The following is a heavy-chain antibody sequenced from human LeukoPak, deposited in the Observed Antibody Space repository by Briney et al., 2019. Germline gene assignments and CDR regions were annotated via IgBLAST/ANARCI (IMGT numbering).Heavy chain of an antibody. D-gene: IGHD5-12*01. CDR3: ARGGISGSVY. Sequence: SETLSLTCAVYGGSFSGYYWSWIRQPPGKGLEWIGEINHSGSTNYNPSLKSRVTISVDTSKTQFSMKLSSVTAADTAVYYCARGGISGSVYWGQGTLVTVYS. CDR1: GGSFSGYY. CDR2: INHSGST. V-gene: IGHV4-34*01. J-gene: IGHJ4*02.